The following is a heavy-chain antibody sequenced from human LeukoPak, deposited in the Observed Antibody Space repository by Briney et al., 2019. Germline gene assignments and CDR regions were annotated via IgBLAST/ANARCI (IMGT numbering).Heavy chain of an antibody. CDR1: GFTVSSNY. J-gene: IGHJ4*02. Sequence: GGSLRLSCAASGFTVSSNYMSWVRQAPGKGLEWVSSIYIGGSTYYADSVKGRFTISRDNPNNTLYLQMHSLRAEDTAVYYCAREISRFGIWGQGALVTVSS. CDR3: AREISRFGI. V-gene: IGHV3-66*01. CDR2: IYIGGST. D-gene: IGHD3-16*01.